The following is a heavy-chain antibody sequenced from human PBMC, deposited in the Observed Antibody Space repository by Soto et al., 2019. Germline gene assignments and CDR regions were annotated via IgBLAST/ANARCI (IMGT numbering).Heavy chain of an antibody. CDR2: IYYSGST. Sequence: SETLSLTCTVSGGSISSYYWSWIRQPPGKGLEWIGYIYYSGSTNYNPSLKSRVTISVDTSKNQFSLKLSSVTAADTAVYYCATIQGKIDYWGQGTLVTVSS. J-gene: IGHJ4*02. D-gene: IGHD3-3*01. CDR3: ATIQGKIDY. V-gene: IGHV4-59*01. CDR1: GGSISSYY.